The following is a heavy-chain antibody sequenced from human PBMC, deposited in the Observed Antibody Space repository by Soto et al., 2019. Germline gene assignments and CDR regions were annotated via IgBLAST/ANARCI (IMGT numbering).Heavy chain of an antibody. Sequence: SETLSLTCTVSAGYISSYYWRWIRKPAGKGLEWIGRIYSSGSTNYNPSLKSRATMSVDTSKNQFSLKLSSVTAADTAVYYCARDGSSSSYYYGMDVWGQGTTVTVSS. D-gene: IGHD6-6*01. CDR3: ARDGSSSSYYYGMDV. J-gene: IGHJ6*02. CDR1: AGYISSYY. V-gene: IGHV4-4*07. CDR2: IYSSGST.